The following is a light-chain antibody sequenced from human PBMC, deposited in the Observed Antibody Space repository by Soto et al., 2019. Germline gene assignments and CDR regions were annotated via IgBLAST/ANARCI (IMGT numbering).Light chain of an antibody. CDR2: EVS. Sequence: QSALTQPASVSGSPGQSITISCTGTSSDVGGYNYVSWYQQHPGKAPKLMIYEVSNRPSGVSNRFSGSKSGNTASLTISGLPAEEEAGYYCPAYTSHSALVGFGGGAQLTVL. J-gene: IGLJ2*01. CDR1: SSDVGGYNY. CDR3: PAYTSHSALVG. V-gene: IGLV2-14*01.